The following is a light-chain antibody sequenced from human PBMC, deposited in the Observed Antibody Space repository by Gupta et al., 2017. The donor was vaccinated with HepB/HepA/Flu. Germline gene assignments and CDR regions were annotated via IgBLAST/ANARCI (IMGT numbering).Light chain of an antibody. V-gene: IGLV3-25*03. CDR1: ALPNQY. Sequence: SYELTQPPSVSLSPGQPDRITCAGDALPNQYAYWYQQKTGQAPGLVIYRDTERPSGIPERFSGSSSGTTVTLTISGVQAEDEADYYCQSPDKSGTYVLFRGGTKLTVL. J-gene: IGLJ2*01. CDR2: RDT. CDR3: QSPDKSGTYVL.